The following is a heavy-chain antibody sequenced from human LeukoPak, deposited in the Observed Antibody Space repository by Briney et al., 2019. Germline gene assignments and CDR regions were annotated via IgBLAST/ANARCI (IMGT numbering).Heavy chain of an antibody. CDR2: ISSSGSTI. V-gene: IGHV3-11*04. D-gene: IGHD3-16*01. CDR1: GFTFSDYY. Sequence: GGSLRLSCAASGFTFSDYYMSWIRQAPGKGLEWVSYISSSGSTIYYADSVKGRFTISRDNAKNSLYLQMNSLRAKDTAVYYCASGKQGETNYFDYWGQGTLVTVSS. J-gene: IGHJ4*02. CDR3: ASGKQGETNYFDY.